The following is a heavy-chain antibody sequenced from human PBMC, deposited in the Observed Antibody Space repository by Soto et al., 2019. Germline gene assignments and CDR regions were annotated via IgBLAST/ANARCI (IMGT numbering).Heavy chain of an antibody. J-gene: IGHJ4*02. CDR1: GFTFSSYA. Sequence: GGSLRLSCAASGFTFSSYAMSWVRQAPGKGLEWVSAISGSGGSTYYADSVKGRFTISRDNSKNTLYLQMNSLRAEDTAVYYCAKQGVYSSGWPPFDYWGQGTLVTVSS. D-gene: IGHD6-19*01. CDR3: AKQGVYSSGWPPFDY. V-gene: IGHV3-23*01. CDR2: ISGSGGST.